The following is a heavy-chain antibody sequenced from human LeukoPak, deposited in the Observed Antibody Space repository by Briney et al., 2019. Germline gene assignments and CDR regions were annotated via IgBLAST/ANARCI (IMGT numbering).Heavy chain of an antibody. Sequence: PGGSLRLSCAASGFTFSRYAMHWVRQAPGKGLAWVAVISYDGSNEYSADSVKGRFTISRDNSKDTLYLQMNSLRAEDTAVYYCAKVLHGRGGYDYYAFEIWGQGTLVTVSS. CDR3: AKVLHGRGGYDYYAFEI. D-gene: IGHD5-12*01. CDR1: GFTFSRYA. V-gene: IGHV3-30*18. CDR2: ISYDGSNE. J-gene: IGHJ3*02.